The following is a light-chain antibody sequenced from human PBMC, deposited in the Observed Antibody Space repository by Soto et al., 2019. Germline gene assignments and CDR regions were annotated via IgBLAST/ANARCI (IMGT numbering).Light chain of an antibody. CDR2: EVS. J-gene: IGLJ3*02. V-gene: IGLV2-14*01. CDR3: SSYTSSSTLWASWV. Sequence: QSALTQPASVSGSPGQSITISCTGTSSDVGGYNYVSWYQQHPGKAPKLMIYEVSNRPSGVSNRFSGSKSGNTASLTISGLQAEDEADYYCSSYTSSSTLWASWVFGGGTKLTVL. CDR1: SSDVGGYNY.